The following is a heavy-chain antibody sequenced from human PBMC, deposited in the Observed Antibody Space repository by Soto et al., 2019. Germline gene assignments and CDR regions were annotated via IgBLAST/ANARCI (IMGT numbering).Heavy chain of an antibody. CDR2: ISSSSSYI. J-gene: IGHJ4*02. D-gene: IGHD2-2*01. V-gene: IGHV3-21*01. CDR3: ARDGSYCSSTSCYPRDPFDY. CDR1: VFTFSSYS. Sequence: PGWSLRLSCASSVFTFSSYSMNWVRQAPGKGLEWVSSISSSSSYIYYADSVKGRFTISRDNAKNSLYLQMNSLRAEDTAVYYCARDGSYCSSTSCYPRDPFDYWGQGTLVTVSS.